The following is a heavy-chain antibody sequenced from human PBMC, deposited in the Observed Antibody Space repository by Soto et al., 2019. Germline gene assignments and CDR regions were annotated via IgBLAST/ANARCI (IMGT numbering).Heavy chain of an antibody. CDR3: ARPKGVAPAVWYFDL. Sequence: QVQLQESGPGLVKPSETLSLTCTVSGDYVTSHYWSWIRQPPGKGLEWIGYVYHSEKTDSSPSLKSRVTISVDTSKNQISLSPTSVTAADTAIYYCARPKGVAPAVWYFDLWGRGTLVTVSS. CDR2: VYHSEKT. CDR1: GDYVTSHY. J-gene: IGHJ2*01. V-gene: IGHV4-59*08. D-gene: IGHD2-8*01.